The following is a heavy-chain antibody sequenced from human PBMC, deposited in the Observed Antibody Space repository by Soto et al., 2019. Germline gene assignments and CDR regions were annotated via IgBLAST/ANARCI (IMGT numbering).Heavy chain of an antibody. CDR1: GYSFTSYW. D-gene: IGHD4-4*01. CDR3: RAAYSKAGMDV. V-gene: IGHV5-10-1*01. CDR2: IDPSDSYT. Sequence: GAALKISCKGPGYSFTSYWISWVRQMPGKGLEWMGRIDPSDSYTNYSPSFQGHVTISADKSISTAYLQWSSLKASDTAMYYCRAAYSKAGMDVWGQGTTVTVSS. J-gene: IGHJ6*02.